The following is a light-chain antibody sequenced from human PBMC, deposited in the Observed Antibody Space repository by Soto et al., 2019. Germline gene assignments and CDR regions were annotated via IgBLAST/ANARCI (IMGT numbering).Light chain of an antibody. CDR2: GAS. CDR1: QSVSSN. J-gene: IGKJ1*01. V-gene: IGKV3-15*01. Sequence: EIVMTQSPATLSVSPGERATLSCRVSQSVSSNLAWYQQKPGQAPRLLISGASTRATGIPANFSGSGSGTEFTLTISSLQSEDFAVYYCQQYNNWPPTFGLGTKVEIK. CDR3: QQYNNWPPT.